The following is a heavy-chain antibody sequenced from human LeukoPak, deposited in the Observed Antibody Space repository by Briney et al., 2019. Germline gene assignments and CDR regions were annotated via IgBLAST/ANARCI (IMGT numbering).Heavy chain of an antibody. CDR2: INHSGST. D-gene: IGHD3-3*01. J-gene: IGHJ4*02. CDR1: GGSFSGYY. Sequence: PSETLSLPXAVYGGSFSGYYWSWIRQPPGKGLEWVGEINHSGSTNYSPSLKSRVTISVDTSKNQFSLKLSSVTAADTAVYYCARARITIFGVVKAPDYWGQGTLVTVSS. CDR3: ARARITIFGVVKAPDY. V-gene: IGHV4-34*01.